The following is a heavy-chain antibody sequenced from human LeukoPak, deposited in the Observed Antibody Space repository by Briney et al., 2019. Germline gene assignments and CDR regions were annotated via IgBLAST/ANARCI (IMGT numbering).Heavy chain of an antibody. CDR1: GYTLTSYF. CDR2: INPSGGST. D-gene: IGHD1-1*01. CDR3: ARDRGQHAFDI. J-gene: IGHJ3*02. V-gene: IGHV1-46*01. Sequence: ASVKVSCKASGYTLTSYFMHWVRQAPGQGPEWMGIINPSGGSTSYAQKFQGRVTMTRDMPTTTVYMELSSLRSEDTAVYYCARDRGQHAFDIWGQGTMVTVSS.